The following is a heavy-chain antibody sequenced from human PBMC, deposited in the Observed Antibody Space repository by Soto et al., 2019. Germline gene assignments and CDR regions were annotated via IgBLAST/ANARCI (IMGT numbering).Heavy chain of an antibody. CDR2: DRSNK. V-gene: IGHV3-30-3*01. D-gene: IGHD5-18*01. CDR3: ARDPLWGTAMVLWYFDL. Sequence: QVQLVESGGGVVQPGRSLRLSCAASGFTFSSYAMHYDRSNKYYADSVKGRFTISRDNSKNTLYLQMNSLRAEDTAVYYCARDPLWGTAMVLWYFDLWGRGTLVTVSS. CDR1: GFTFSSYA. J-gene: IGHJ2*01.